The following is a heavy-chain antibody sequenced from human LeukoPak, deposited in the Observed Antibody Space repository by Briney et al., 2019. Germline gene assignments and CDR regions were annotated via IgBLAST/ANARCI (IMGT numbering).Heavy chain of an antibody. CDR2: IIPILGIA. J-gene: IGHJ4*02. Sequence: SVKVSCKASGYTFTSYGISWVRQAPGQGLEWMGRIIPILGIANYAQKFQGRVTITADKSTSTAYMELSSLRSEDTAVYYCARAPIAAAGTYYFEYGGQGTLVTVSS. D-gene: IGHD6-13*01. CDR1: GYTFTSYG. CDR3: ARAPIAAAGTYYFEY. V-gene: IGHV1-69*04.